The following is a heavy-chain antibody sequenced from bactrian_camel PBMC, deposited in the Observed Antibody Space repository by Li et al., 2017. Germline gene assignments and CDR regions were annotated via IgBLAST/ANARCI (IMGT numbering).Heavy chain of an antibody. Sequence: HVQLVESGGGSVQAGGSLRLSCSASWYAIDAINACMAWFRQAPGKEREGVGSIDSFGTTTYADSVKGRFTISKDNYRNILYLQMNSLKTEDTGMYYCAAEECMGWTYEYGYWGQGTQVTVS. D-gene: IGHD3*01. CDR1: WYAIDAINAC. J-gene: IGHJ4*01. CDR3: AAEECMGWTYEYGY. CDR2: IDSFGTT. V-gene: IGHV3S53*01.